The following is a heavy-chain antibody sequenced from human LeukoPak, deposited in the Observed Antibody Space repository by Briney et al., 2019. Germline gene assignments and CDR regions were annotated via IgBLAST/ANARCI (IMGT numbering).Heavy chain of an antibody. CDR2: ILYDGSNK. D-gene: IGHD6-13*01. J-gene: IGHJ5*02. CDR1: GFTFGSYG. V-gene: IGHV3-30*03. CDR3: ARQTAAKLYNWFDP. Sequence: QPGRSLRLSCAASGFTFGSYGMHWVRQAPGKGLEWVAVILYDGSNKYYTDSVKGRFTISRDNSKNTLYLQMNSLRAEDTAVYYCARQTAAKLYNWFDPWGQGTLVTVSS.